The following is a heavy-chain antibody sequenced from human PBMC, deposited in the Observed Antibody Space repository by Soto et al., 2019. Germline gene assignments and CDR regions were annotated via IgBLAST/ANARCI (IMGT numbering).Heavy chain of an antibody. Sequence: EVQLLESGGGLVQPGGSLRLSCTASGFTFSSHAMSWVRQAPGKGLEWVSSISGSGGTTFYTDSVKGRFTISRDNSKNTLYLQMDSLRAEDTALHYCAIATKGYPHWYFDLWGRGTLVTVSS. J-gene: IGHJ2*01. CDR1: GFTFSSHA. CDR3: AIATKGYPHWYFDL. CDR2: ISGSGGTT. D-gene: IGHD2-8*01. V-gene: IGHV3-23*01.